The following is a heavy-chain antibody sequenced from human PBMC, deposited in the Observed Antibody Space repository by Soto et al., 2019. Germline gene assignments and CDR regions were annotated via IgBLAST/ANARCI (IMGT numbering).Heavy chain of an antibody. D-gene: IGHD3-10*01. J-gene: IGHJ4*02. CDR3: VKEGSTMVRGLIGGDN. V-gene: IGHV3-30*18. CDR1: GFTVSTYG. CDR2: ISYDGNNK. Sequence: GSLRLSGAASGFTVSTYGIHWVREAPGKGLEWVAVISYDGNNKYYADSVKGRFTISRDNSKNNLYLQMNSLRAEDTAVYYCVKEGSTMVRGLIGGDNWGQGTLVTVSS.